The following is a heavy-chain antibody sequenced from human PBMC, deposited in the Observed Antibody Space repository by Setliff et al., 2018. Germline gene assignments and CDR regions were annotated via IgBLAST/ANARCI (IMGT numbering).Heavy chain of an antibody. CDR3: ARDSGSPLDY. Sequence: GGSLRLSCAASGFTFGSHWMHWVRQAPGKGLVWVSRIKDDGSITSYADSVKGRFTISRDNAKNTLYLQMNSLRAEDTAVYYCARDSGSPLDYWGQGTLVTVSS. D-gene: IGHD6-6*01. CDR1: GFTFGSHW. V-gene: IGHV3-74*01. J-gene: IGHJ4*02. CDR2: IKDDGSIT.